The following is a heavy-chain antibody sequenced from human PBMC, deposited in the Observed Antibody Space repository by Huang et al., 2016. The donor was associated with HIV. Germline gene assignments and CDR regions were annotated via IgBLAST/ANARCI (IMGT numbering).Heavy chain of an antibody. CDR1: GFSFSTYG. D-gene: IGHD1-26*01. CDR2: ISYDGSNK. V-gene: IGHV3-30*18. J-gene: IGHJ4*02. Sequence: VQLVESGGGVVQPGRSLRLVCAASGFSFSTYGLHWVRQAPGKGLEWVAVISYDGSNKYDAHSVKGRFTISRDTSENKVYLQMNSLRHEDTAVYYCAKDGADEEWDIDYWGQGTLVTVSS. CDR3: AKDGADEEWDIDY.